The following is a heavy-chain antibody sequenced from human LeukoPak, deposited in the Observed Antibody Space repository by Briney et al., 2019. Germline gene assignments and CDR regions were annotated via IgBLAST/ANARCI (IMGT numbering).Heavy chain of an antibody. CDR3: ARSGAGLFFDY. D-gene: IGHD1-26*01. J-gene: IGHJ4*02. Sequence: SQTLSLTCAISGDSVSSYSGAWNWIRQSPSRGLEWLGRTYYRSQWYNDYAASVESRITINPDTSNNQFSLQLNSATPEDTAVYYCARSGAGLFFDYWGQGTLVTVSS. CDR2: TYYRSQWYN. CDR1: GDSVSSYSGA. V-gene: IGHV6-1*01.